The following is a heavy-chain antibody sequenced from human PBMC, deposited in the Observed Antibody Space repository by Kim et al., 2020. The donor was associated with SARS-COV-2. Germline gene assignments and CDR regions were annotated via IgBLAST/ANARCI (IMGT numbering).Heavy chain of an antibody. D-gene: IGHD2-8*01. V-gene: IGHV4-39*01. J-gene: IGHJ4*02. Sequence: SETLSLTCTVSGGSISSSSYYWGWIRQPPGKGLEWIGSIYYSGSTYYNPSLKSRVTISVDTSKNQFSLKLSSVTAADTAVYYCARRVGQPLSYFDYWGQGTLVTVSS. CDR1: GGSISSSSYY. CDR2: IYYSGST. CDR3: ARRVGQPLSYFDY.